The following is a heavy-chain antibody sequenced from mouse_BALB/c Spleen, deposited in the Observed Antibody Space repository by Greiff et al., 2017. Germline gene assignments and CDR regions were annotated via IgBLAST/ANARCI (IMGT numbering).Heavy chain of an antibody. Sequence: EVQLVESGGGLVQPGGSRKLSCAASGFTFSSFGMHWVRQAPEKGLEWVAYISSGSSTIYYADTVKGRFTISRDNPKNTLFLQMTSLRSEDTAMYYCARRGYGSFYAMDYWGQGTSVTVSS. J-gene: IGHJ4*01. CDR1: GFTFSSFG. CDR2: ISSGSSTI. V-gene: IGHV5-17*02. CDR3: ARRGYGSFYAMDY. D-gene: IGHD1-1*01.